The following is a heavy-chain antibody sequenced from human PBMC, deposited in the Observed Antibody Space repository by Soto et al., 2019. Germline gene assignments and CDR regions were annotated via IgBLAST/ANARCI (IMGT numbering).Heavy chain of an antibody. Sequence: GSLRLSCAASGFTFSLYSMIWVRQAPGKGLEWVASITSSSSYIYYEDSLKGRFTISRDNAKNSLFLQLDSLRAEDTAVYFCVRARSTDSRPDYWGQGTLVTVSS. CDR2: ITSSSSYI. CDR3: VRARSTDSRPDY. CDR1: GFTFSLYS. D-gene: IGHD3-22*01. J-gene: IGHJ4*02. V-gene: IGHV3-21*01.